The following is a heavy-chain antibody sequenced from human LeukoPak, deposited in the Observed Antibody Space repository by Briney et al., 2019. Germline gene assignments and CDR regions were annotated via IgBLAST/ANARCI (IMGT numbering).Heavy chain of an antibody. J-gene: IGHJ4*02. CDR1: GFTFSSYW. CDR2: IKQDGSEK. Sequence: GGSLRLSCAASGFTFSSYWMSWVRQAPGKGLEWVANIKQDGSEKYYVDSVKGRFTISRDNAKNSLYLQMNSLRAEDTAVYYCARSTTRGDYYGSGSYREYWGQGTLVTVSS. V-gene: IGHV3-7*01. CDR3: ARSTTRGDYYGSGSYREY. D-gene: IGHD3-10*01.